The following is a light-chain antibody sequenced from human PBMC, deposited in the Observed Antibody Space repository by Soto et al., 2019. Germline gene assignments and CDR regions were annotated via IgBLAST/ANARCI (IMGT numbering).Light chain of an antibody. CDR1: QGISFS. J-gene: IGKJ4*02. CDR3: QRRNGPPLT. V-gene: IGKV1-9*01. Sequence: EIELTQSPSVLSVSLGDRATISCRASQGISFSLGWYQQRPGKAPGLLMYAVSSLETGVPASFRGSGSGTEFTLTITGLEPEDFAIYYCQRRNGPPLTFGGGTKLEIK. CDR2: AVS.